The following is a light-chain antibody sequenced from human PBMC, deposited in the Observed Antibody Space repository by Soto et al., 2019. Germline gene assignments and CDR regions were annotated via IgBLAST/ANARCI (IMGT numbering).Light chain of an antibody. CDR3: QQFTDKPFT. CDR2: DAS. CDR1: QGIRSA. J-gene: IGKJ3*01. V-gene: IGKV1-13*02. Sequence: AIPLTQSPSSLSASVGDRVTITCRASQGIRSALAWYQQKPGKAPKLLIYDASSLESGVPSRFSGTGSGTDFTVTISSLQPEDFATYYCQQFTDKPFTFGPGTKVDIK.